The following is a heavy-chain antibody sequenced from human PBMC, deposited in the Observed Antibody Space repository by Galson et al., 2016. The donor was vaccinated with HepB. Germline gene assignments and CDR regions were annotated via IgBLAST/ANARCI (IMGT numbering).Heavy chain of an antibody. V-gene: IGHV4-59*01. CDR3: ARDSRYSRIMLFDP. Sequence: SETLSLTCTVSGGSISTYYWSFIRQSPGKGLEWIGYINHSGSTKYNPSLKSRVTIPVDTAQNQLSLTLTSVTAADTAVYYCARDSRYSRIMLFDPWGQVTLVTVSP. CDR1: GGSISTYY. CDR2: INHSGST. D-gene: IGHD6-13*01. J-gene: IGHJ5*02.